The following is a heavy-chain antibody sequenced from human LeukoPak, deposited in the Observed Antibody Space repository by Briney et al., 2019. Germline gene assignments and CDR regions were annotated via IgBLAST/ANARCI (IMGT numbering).Heavy chain of an antibody. Sequence: GRSLRLSCAASGFTFNTFGIHWVRQAPGKGLEWVAAISHDGNNEYYTDSVKGRFTISRDNSKNMIYLQMNSLRGEDSAVYYCAKVNNYDDYWGQGTLVTVSS. V-gene: IGHV3-30*18. CDR2: ISHDGNNE. CDR1: GFTFNTFG. D-gene: IGHD1/OR15-1a*01. J-gene: IGHJ4*02. CDR3: AKVNNYDDY.